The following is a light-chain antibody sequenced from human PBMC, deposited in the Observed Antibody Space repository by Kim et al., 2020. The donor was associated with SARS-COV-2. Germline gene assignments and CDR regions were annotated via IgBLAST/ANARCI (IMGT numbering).Light chain of an antibody. CDR3: QQYNNRPPRT. CDR1: QSVSSN. CDR2: GAS. J-gene: IGKJ1*01. Sequence: EDRASLSCRASQSVSSNLALYQQQPCQARSLFICGASTRATGIPARFSGSRSGTEFTLAIGSLQSEDFAVYCCQQYNNRPPRTFGQGTKVDIK. V-gene: IGKV3-15*01.